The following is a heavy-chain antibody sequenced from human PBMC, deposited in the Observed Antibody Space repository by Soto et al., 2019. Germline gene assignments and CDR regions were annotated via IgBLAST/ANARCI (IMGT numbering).Heavy chain of an antibody. V-gene: IGHV4-31*03. J-gene: IGHJ4*02. CDR1: GGSLSSGGYY. D-gene: IGHD4-17*01. Sequence: QVQLQEWGPGLVKPSQTLSLTCTVSGGSLSSGGYYWSWIRQHPGKGLEWIGYIYYSGSTYYNPSLKSRVTISVDTSKNQFSLKLSSVTAADTVVYYCARGGGTTVTTYYYFDYWGQGTLVTVSS. CDR2: IYYSGST. CDR3: ARGGGTTVTTYYYFDY.